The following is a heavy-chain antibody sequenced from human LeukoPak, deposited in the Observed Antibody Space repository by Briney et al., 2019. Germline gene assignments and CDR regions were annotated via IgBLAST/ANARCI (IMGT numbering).Heavy chain of an antibody. J-gene: IGHJ4*02. Sequence: PGGTLRLSCAASGFTFSSYAMSWVRQAPGKGLEWVSAISGSGGSTYYADSVKGRFTISRDNTKNTLYLQMNSLRAEDTAVYYCAKDGHHSPYYYGSGSSLDYWGQGTLVTVSS. CDR1: GFTFSSYA. CDR3: AKDGHHSPYYYGSGSSLDY. CDR2: ISGSGGST. V-gene: IGHV3-23*01. D-gene: IGHD3-10*01.